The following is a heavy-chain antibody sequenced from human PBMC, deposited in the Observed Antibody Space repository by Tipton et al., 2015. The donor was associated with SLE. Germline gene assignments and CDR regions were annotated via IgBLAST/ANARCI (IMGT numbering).Heavy chain of an antibody. Sequence: TLSLTCTVSGYSISRGYYWGWIRQPPGGGLEWLGSVYPGGTAYYNPSLKSRVTASVDTAKNQFSLKLTSVTAADTAVYYCARGRAGYSSSWYRGYYYMDVWGKGTTVTVSS. CDR3: ARGRAGYSSSWYRGYYYMDV. CDR1: GYSISRGYY. J-gene: IGHJ6*03. CDR2: VYPGGTA. V-gene: IGHV4-38-2*02. D-gene: IGHD6-13*01.